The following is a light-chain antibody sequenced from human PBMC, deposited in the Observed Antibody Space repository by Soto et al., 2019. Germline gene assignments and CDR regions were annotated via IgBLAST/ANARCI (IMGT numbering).Light chain of an antibody. V-gene: IGLV2-14*01. J-gene: IGLJ1*01. CDR1: SSDVGGYKY. CDR3: TSFASRDTLV. Sequence: QSVLTQPASVSGSPGQSITISCTGTSSDVGGYKYVSWYQQHPGKAPKVMIYEVSNRPSGVSDRFSGSKSGNTASLTISGLPAEDEADYYCTSFASRDTLVFGSGTKLTVL. CDR2: EVS.